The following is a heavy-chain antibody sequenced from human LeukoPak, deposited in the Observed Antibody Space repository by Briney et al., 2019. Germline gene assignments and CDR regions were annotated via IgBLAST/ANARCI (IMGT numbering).Heavy chain of an antibody. V-gene: IGHV3-30*18. CDR3: AKDRVRFPDFWSGYFDY. Sequence: QPGRSLLLSCAASGFTFSSYGMHWVRPAPGKGLEWVAVISYDGSNKYYADSVKGRFTISRDNSKNTLYLQMNSLRAEDTAVYYCAKDRVRFPDFWSGYFDYWGQGTLVTVSS. CDR1: GFTFSSYG. CDR2: ISYDGSNK. J-gene: IGHJ4*02. D-gene: IGHD3-3*01.